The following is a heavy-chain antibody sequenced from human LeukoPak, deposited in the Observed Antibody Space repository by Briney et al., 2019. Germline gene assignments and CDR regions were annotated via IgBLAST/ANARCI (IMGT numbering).Heavy chain of an antibody. CDR3: ARGPGDYDILAAY. V-gene: IGHV4-34*01. J-gene: IGHJ4*02. CDR2: INHSGST. D-gene: IGHD3-9*01. CDR1: GGSFSGFY. Sequence: PSETLSLTCAVYGGSFSGFYWSWIRQPPGKGLEWIGEINHSGSTNYNPSLKSRVTISVDTSKNQFSLKLSSVTAADTAVYYGARGPGDYDILAAYWGQGTLVTVSS.